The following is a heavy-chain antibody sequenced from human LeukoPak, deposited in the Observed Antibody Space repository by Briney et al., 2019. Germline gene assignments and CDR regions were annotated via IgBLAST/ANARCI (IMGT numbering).Heavy chain of an antibody. J-gene: IGHJ4*02. CDR1: GFSFSSYW. CDR3: AKDTWLVAVVQVFDY. CDR2: IKEDGSEK. D-gene: IGHD6-19*01. V-gene: IGHV3-7*03. Sequence: QPGGSLILSCAASGFSFSSYWMSWVRQPPGKGLEWVANIKEDGSEKNYVDSVKGRFTISRDNAKSSVYLQMNSLRAEDTAMYYCAKDTWLVAVVQVFDYWGQGILVTVSS.